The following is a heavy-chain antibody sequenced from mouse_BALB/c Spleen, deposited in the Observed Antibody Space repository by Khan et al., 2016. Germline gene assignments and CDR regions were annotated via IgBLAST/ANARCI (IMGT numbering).Heavy chain of an antibody. CDR2: INSDGSAI. CDR1: GFTFSGFW. Sequence: EVQLLETGGGLVQPGGSRGLSCEGSGFTFSGFWMSWVRQTPGKTLEWIGDINSDGSAINYAPSITDRFTIFRDNAKSTLYLQMSNVRSEDTATXFCMRYDSYYWYFDVWGSGTTVTVSS. J-gene: IGHJ1*01. CDR3: MRYDSYYWYFDV. V-gene: IGHV11-2*02. D-gene: IGHD1-1*01.